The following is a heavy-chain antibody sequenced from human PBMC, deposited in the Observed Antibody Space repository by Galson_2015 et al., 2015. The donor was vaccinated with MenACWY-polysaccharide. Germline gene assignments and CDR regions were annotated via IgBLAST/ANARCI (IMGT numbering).Heavy chain of an antibody. CDR2: TYCRSKCYN. CDR1: GDSVSSHSAV. D-gene: IGHD2-2*01. J-gene: IGHJ4*02. CDR3: TRNLDTSLTTRGCFDY. Sequence: CAISGDSVSSHSAVWNWIRQSPSRGLEWLGRTYCRSKCYNDYAVSVKSRITIKPDTSKNQFSLQLNSVTPEDTAVYYCTRNLDTSLTTRGCFDYWGQGTPVTVSS. V-gene: IGHV6-1*01.